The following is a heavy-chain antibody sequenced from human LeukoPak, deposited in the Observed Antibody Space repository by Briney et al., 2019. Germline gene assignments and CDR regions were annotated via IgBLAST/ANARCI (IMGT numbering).Heavy chain of an antibody. D-gene: IGHD1-26*01. J-gene: IGHJ4*02. V-gene: IGHV3-23*01. CDR2: ISDSTDNT. CDR3: VREAAATLFDY. CDR1: GFTCSSYA. Sequence: GGSLRLSCAASGFTCSSYAMSWVRQSPRKGLEWVSAISDSTDNTYYADSVKGRFSISRDNTQNSLSLQMSSLKAEDTAVYYCVREAAATLFDYWGQGTLVTVSS.